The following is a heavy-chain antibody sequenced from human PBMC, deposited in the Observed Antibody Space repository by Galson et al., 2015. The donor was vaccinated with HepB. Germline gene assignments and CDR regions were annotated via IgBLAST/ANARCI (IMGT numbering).Heavy chain of an antibody. Sequence: VKVSCKVFGYTFTAYNIHWVQQAPGKGLEWMGLIDPEDGETRYAEKFQGRITINADTSTDTVYMELSSLRSDDTAVYYCARNIVSANIYYFDLWGRGTHVTVSS. CDR1: GYTFTAYN. D-gene: IGHD5/OR15-5a*01. V-gene: IGHV1-69-2*01. J-gene: IGHJ2*01. CDR2: IDPEDGET. CDR3: ARNIVSANIYYFDL.